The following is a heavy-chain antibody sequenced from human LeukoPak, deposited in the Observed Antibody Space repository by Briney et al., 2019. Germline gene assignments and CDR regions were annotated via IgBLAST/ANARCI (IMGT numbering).Heavy chain of an antibody. CDR3: ARGDPYDILTGYYIRRGSGRARYYFDY. V-gene: IGHV4-34*01. D-gene: IGHD3-9*01. CDR2: INHSGST. CDR1: GGSFSGYY. Sequence: SETLSLTCAVYGGSFSGYYWNWIRQPPGKGLEWIGEINHSGSTNYNPSLKSRVTISVDTSKNQFSLKLSSVTAADTAVYYCARGDPYDILTGYYIRRGSGRARYYFDYWGQGALVTVSS. J-gene: IGHJ4*02.